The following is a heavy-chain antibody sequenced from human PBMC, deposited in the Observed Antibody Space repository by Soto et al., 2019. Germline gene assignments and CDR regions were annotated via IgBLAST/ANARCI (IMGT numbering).Heavy chain of an antibody. D-gene: IGHD6-6*01. CDR3: AKDLLYSSSRNWFDP. CDR2: ISGSGGST. CDR1: GFTFSSYA. V-gene: IGHV3-23*01. Sequence: GGSLRLSCAASGFTFSSYAMSWVRQAPEKGLEWVSAISGSGGSTYYADSVKGRFTISRDNSKNTLYLQMNSLRAEDTAVYYCAKDLLYSSSRNWFDPWGQGTLVTVSS. J-gene: IGHJ5*02.